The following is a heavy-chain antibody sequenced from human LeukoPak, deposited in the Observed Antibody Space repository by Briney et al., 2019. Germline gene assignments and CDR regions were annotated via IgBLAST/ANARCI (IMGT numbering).Heavy chain of an antibody. V-gene: IGHV4-34*01. CDR2: INHSGST. CDR3: ARQDYYGSGSYYYYYYGMDV. J-gene: IGHJ6*02. CDR1: GGSFSGYY. Sequence: PSETLSLTCAVYGGSFSGYYWSWIRQPPGKGLEWIGEINHSGSTNYNPSLKSRVTISVDTSKNQFSLKLSSVTAADTAVYYCARQDYYGSGSYYYYYYGMDVWGQGTTVTVSS. D-gene: IGHD3-10*01.